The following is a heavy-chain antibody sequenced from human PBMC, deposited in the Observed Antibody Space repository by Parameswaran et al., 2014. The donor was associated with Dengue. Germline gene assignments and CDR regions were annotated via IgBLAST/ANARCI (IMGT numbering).Heavy chain of an antibody. J-gene: IGHJ4*02. D-gene: IGHD4-23*01. Sequence: GARWIRQPPGKALEWLALIYWNDDKRYSPSLKSRLTITKDTSKNQVVLTMTNMDPVDTATYYCAHLTGGNFDYWGQGTLVTVSS. CDR1: G. V-gene: IGHV2-5*01. CDR2: IYWNDDK. CDR3: AHLTGGNFDY.